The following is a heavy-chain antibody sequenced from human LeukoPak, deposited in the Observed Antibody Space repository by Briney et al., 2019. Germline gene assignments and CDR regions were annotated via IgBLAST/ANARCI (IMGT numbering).Heavy chain of an antibody. CDR2: IKLDGSEK. J-gene: IGHJ6*02. D-gene: IGHD1-7*01. CDR3: ARDLGITETTMYHYGMDV. Sequence: GGSLRLSCVASGFTFGKYWMSWVRQAPGKGLEWVANIKLDGSEKNYVDSVKGRFTISRDNTKNSLYLQMNSLRAEDTAVFYCARDLGITETTMYHYGMDVWGQGTTVTVSS. CDR1: GFTFGKYW. V-gene: IGHV3-7*03.